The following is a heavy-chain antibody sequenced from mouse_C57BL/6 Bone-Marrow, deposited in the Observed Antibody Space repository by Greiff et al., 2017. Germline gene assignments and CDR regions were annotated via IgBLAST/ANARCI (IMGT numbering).Heavy chain of an antibody. CDR1: GYTFTSYT. Sequence: VQLQQSGAELARPGASVKMSCKASGYTFTSYTMHWVKQRPGQGLEWIGYINPSSGYTKYNQKFKDKATLTADKSSSTAYMQLRGLTSEDSAVYYCAEGCLIRDYAMDYWGQGTSVTVSS. CDR2: INPSSGYT. CDR3: AEGCLIRDYAMDY. D-gene: IGHD1-1*01. V-gene: IGHV1-4*01. J-gene: IGHJ4*01.